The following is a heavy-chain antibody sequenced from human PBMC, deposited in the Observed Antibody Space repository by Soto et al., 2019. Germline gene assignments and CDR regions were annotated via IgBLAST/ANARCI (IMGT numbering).Heavy chain of an antibody. Sequence: SVNVSCKSSGGTYGCHRVAWVRQAPGQGLEWMGGFIAMLGTPTYAKKVQGRATITADESLTSSYLELRSLRSEDTAVYFCARGAMAKFDYWGQGTVVTVSS. D-gene: IGHD5-18*01. J-gene: IGHJ4*02. V-gene: IGHV1-69*13. CDR1: GGTYGCHR. CDR2: FIAMLGTP. CDR3: ARGAMAKFDY.